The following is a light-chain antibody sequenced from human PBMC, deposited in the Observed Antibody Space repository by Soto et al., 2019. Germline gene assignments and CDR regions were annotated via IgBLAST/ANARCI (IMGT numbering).Light chain of an antibody. J-gene: IGKJ2*01. Sequence: DIQMTQSPSSLSASVGDRVTITCRASQGISNYLAWYQQKPAKVPNLLIYAASTLQSGVPSRISGSGSGTAFTLTISSLQPEDVATYYCRKYNSAPPYTFGQGTKVEIK. CDR2: AAS. CDR1: QGISNY. V-gene: IGKV1-27*01. CDR3: RKYNSAPPYT.